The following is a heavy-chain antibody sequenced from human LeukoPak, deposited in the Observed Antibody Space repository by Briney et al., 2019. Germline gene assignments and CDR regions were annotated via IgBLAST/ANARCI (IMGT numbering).Heavy chain of an antibody. CDR2: ISDSGGST. CDR1: GFTFSSYG. CDR3: AAILLWYVYDY. D-gene: IGHD3-10*01. V-gene: IGHV3-23*01. J-gene: IGHJ4*02. Sequence: GGSLRLSCAASGFTFSSYGMSWVRQAPGEGLEWVSAISDSGGSTYYTDSVKGRFTISRDNSKNTLYLQMNSLRAEDTAVYYCAAILLWYVYDYWGQGTLVTVSS.